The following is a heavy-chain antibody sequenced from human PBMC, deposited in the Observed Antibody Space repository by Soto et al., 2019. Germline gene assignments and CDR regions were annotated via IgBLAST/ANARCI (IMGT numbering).Heavy chain of an antibody. CDR2: ISGSGGST. J-gene: IGHJ6*02. V-gene: IGHV3-23*01. Sequence: PGGSLRLSCAASGFTFSSYAMSWVRQAPGKGLEWVSAISGSGGSTYYADSVKGRFTISRDNSKNTLYLQMNSLRAEDTAVYYCARRVVTAIRDYYGMDVWRQRTTVTVPS. CDR1: GFTFSSYA. CDR3: ARRVVTAIRDYYGMDV. D-gene: IGHD2-21*02.